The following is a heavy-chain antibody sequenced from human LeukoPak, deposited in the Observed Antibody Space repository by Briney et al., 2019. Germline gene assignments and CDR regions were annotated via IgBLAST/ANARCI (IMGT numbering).Heavy chain of an antibody. D-gene: IGHD3-9*01. V-gene: IGHV4-59*01. CDR1: GGSISSYY. CDR3: ARARKGVLRYFAYGMDV. Sequence: PSETLSLTCTVSGGSISSYYWSWIRQPPGKGLERIGYIYYSGSTNYNPSLKSRVTISVDTSKNQFSLKLSSVTAADTAVYYCARARKGVLRYFAYGMDVWGQGTTVTVSS. J-gene: IGHJ6*02. CDR2: IYYSGST.